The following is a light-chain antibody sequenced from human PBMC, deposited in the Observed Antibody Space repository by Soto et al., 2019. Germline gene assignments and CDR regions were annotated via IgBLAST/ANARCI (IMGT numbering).Light chain of an antibody. Sequence: DIQMTQSPSTLSASVGDRVTITCRASQSISSWLAWYQQKPGKAPKLLIYKASSLESGVPSRFSGSGSGTEFSLPISSLQPDDVAAYYCQQYNSYSLWTFGQGTKVEIK. CDR1: QSISSW. CDR2: KAS. V-gene: IGKV1-5*03. CDR3: QQYNSYSLWT. J-gene: IGKJ1*01.